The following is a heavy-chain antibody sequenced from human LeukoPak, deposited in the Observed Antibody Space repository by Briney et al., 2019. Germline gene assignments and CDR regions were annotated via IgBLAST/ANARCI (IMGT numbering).Heavy chain of an antibody. D-gene: IGHD2-2*01. CDR2: ISGSGGST. V-gene: IGHV3-23*01. CDR1: GFTFSSYA. J-gene: IGHJ6*02. Sequence: PGGSLRLSCAASGFTFSSYAMSWVRQAPGKGLEWVSAISGSGGSTYYADSVKGRFTISRDNSKNTLYLQMNSLRAEDTAVYYCGREGSYCSSTSCTTYYYYGMDVWGQGTTVTVSS. CDR3: GREGSYCSSTSCTTYYYYGMDV.